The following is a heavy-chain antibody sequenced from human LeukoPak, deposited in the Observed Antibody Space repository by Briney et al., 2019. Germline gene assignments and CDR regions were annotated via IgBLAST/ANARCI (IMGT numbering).Heavy chain of an antibody. Sequence: PRGSLRLSCAASGFTFSSYSMNWVCQAPGKGLEWVSSISSSSSYIYYADSVKGRFTISRDNAKNSLYLQMNSLRAEDTALYYCASVDYYGSGNYYNDVDYWGQGTLVTVSS. D-gene: IGHD3-10*01. CDR3: ASVDYYGSGNYYNDVDY. J-gene: IGHJ4*02. CDR1: GFTFSSYS. CDR2: ISSSSSYI. V-gene: IGHV3-21*01.